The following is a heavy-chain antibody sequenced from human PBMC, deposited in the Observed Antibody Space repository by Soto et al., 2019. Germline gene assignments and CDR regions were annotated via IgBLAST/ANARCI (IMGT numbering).Heavy chain of an antibody. V-gene: IGHV4-34*01. D-gene: IGHD3-3*01. CDR3: ARSDDFWKPFDP. J-gene: IGHJ5*02. CDR2: INQSGST. Sequence: SETMCLTWAVDWGYIRGHDWRRIRQPPGKGLEWIGEINQSGSTNYNPSLKSRVTISVDTSKNQFSLKLSSVTAADTAVYYCARSDDFWKPFDPWGQGALVTVSS. CDR1: WGYIRGHD.